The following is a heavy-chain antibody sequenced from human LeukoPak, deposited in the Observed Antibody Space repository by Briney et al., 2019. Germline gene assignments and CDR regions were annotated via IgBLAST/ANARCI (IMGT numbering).Heavy chain of an antibody. D-gene: IGHD3-10*01. J-gene: IGHJ4*02. CDR1: GGTFSSYA. CDR3: ARTSDYYGSGSRY. V-gene: IGHV1-69*05. Sequence: ASVKVSCKASGGTFSSYAISWVRQAPGQGLEWMGGIIPIFGTANYAQKLQGRVTMTTDTSTSTAYMELRSLRSDDTAVYYCARTSDYYGSGSRYWGQGTLVTVSS. CDR2: IIPIFGTA.